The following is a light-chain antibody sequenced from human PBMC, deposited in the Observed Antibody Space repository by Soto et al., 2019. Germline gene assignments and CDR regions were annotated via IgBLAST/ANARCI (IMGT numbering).Light chain of an antibody. CDR2: DAS. V-gene: IGKV3-11*01. Sequence: EIVLTQSPATLSLSPGERATLSCRASQSVGSYLAWYQQKPGQAPRLLIYDASTRATGIPARFSGSGSGTDFTLTISSLQPEDFAIYYCQQRSNWPAFGQGTRLEIK. J-gene: IGKJ5*01. CDR1: QSVGSY. CDR3: QQRSNWPA.